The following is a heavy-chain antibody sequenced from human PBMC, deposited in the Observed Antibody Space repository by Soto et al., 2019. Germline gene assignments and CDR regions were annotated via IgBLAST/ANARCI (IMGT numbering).Heavy chain of an antibody. V-gene: IGHV3-33*01. D-gene: IGHD1-26*01. J-gene: IGHJ3*02. CDR2: MWYDGSNK. Sequence: GGSLRLSCAASGFTFSSYGMHWVRQAPGKGLEWVAVMWYDGSNKYYADSVKGRFTISRDNSKNTLYLQMNSLRAEDTAVYYCAREGHSGSPRGYAFDIWGQGTMVTVSS. CDR3: AREGHSGSPRGYAFDI. CDR1: GFTFSSYG.